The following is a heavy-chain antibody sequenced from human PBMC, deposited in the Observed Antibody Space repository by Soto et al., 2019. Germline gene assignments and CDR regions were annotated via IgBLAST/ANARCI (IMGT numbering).Heavy chain of an antibody. CDR1: GLTFSRYA. V-gene: IGHV3-23*01. CDR2: ISGSGGTR. CDR3: AXDPYPVVVVPAANGMDG. D-gene: IGHD2-2*01. Sequence: PGGSLRLSCAASGLTFSRYAMNWVRQAPGKGLEWVSVISGSGGTRYYADSVKGRFTISRDNSKGILYLQMNSLRADDTAVYYCAXDPYPVVVVPAANGMDGWGQGTTVTVSS. J-gene: IGHJ6*02.